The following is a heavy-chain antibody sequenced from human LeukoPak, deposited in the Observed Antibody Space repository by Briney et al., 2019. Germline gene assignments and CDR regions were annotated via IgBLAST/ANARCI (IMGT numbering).Heavy chain of an antibody. V-gene: IGHV1-18*01. D-gene: IGHD2-2*01. CDR1: GYTFTSYG. Sequence: ASVKVSCKASGYTFTSYGISWVRQAPGQGLEWMGWISAYNGNTNYAQKFQGRVTMTRDTSISTAYMELSRLRSDDTAVYYCARVPIDIVVVPAAVHYSDAFDIWGQGTMVTVSS. CDR2: ISAYNGNT. J-gene: IGHJ3*02. CDR3: ARVPIDIVVVPAAVHYSDAFDI.